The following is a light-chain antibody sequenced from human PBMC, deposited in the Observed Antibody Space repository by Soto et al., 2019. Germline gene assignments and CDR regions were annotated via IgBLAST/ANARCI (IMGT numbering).Light chain of an antibody. J-gene: IGLJ2*01. Sequence: QSVLTQPRSVSGSPGQSVTISCSGSSSDVGGYNFVSWYQQHPGKAPKLMIYDVSKRPSGVPGRFSGSKSGNTASLTISGLQAEDEADYYCATWDSSLSAVVVGGGTKLTVL. CDR2: DVS. V-gene: IGLV2-11*01. CDR3: ATWDSSLSAVV. CDR1: SSDVGGYNF.